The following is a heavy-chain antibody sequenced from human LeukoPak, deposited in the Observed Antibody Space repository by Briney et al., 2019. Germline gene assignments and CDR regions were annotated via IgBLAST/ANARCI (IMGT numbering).Heavy chain of an antibody. D-gene: IGHD2/OR15-2a*01. Sequence: WGSLRLSCAASGFSFSSYSMKWVRQAPGKGLECVSPISSSSNYIYYADSVKGRFTISRDNAKNSLYLQMNSLRAEDTAVYYCARVSILIVPYYAFDIWGQGTMVTVSS. CDR2: ISSSSNYI. V-gene: IGHV3-21*01. J-gene: IGHJ3*02. CDR3: ARVSILIVPYYAFDI. CDR1: GFSFSSYS.